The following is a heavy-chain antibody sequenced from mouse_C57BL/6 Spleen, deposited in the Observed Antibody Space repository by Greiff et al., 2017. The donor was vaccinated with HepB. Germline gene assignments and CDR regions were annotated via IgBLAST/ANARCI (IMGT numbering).Heavy chain of an antibody. CDR1: GFTFSDYG. V-gene: IGHV5-17*01. D-gene: IGHD1-1*01. Sequence: EVQRVESGGGLVKPGGSLKLSCAASGFTFSDYGMHWVRQAPEKGLEWVAYISSGSSTIYYADTVKGRFTISRDNAKNTLFLQMTSLRSEDTAMYYCARSGSSYVDYAMDYWGQGTSVTVSS. CDR3: ARSGSSYVDYAMDY. J-gene: IGHJ4*01. CDR2: ISSGSSTI.